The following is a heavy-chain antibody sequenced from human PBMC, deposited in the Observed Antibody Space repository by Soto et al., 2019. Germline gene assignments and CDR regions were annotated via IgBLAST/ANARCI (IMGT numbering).Heavy chain of an antibody. V-gene: IGHV3-23*01. J-gene: IGHJ4*02. D-gene: IGHD5-18*01. Sequence: PGGSLKLSCAASGFTFSSYAMSWVRQAPGKGLEWVSAISGSGGSTYYADSVKGRFTISRDNSKNTLYLQMNSLRAEDTAVYYCAKSDGRAAMVKAPFDYWGQGTLVTVSS. CDR1: GFTFSSYA. CDR3: AKSDGRAAMVKAPFDY. CDR2: ISGSGGST.